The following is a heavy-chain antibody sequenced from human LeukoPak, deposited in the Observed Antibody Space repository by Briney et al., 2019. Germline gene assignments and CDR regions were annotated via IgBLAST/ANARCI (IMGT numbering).Heavy chain of an antibody. Sequence: PGGSLRLSCAASGFTFSNAWMSWVRQASGMGLEWVGRIKSKTDGGTTDYAAPVKGRFTISRDNSKNTLYLQMNSLRAEDTAVYYCAKEAFMVRGPSYYFDYWGQGTLVTVSS. V-gene: IGHV3-15*01. D-gene: IGHD3-10*01. CDR3: AKEAFMVRGPSYYFDY. CDR2: IKSKTDGGTT. CDR1: GFTFSNAW. J-gene: IGHJ4*02.